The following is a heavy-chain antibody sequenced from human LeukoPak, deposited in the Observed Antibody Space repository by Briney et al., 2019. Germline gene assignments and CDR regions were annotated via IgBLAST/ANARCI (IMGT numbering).Heavy chain of an antibody. Sequence: ASVKVSCKASGYTFTSYDVNWVRQATGQGLKWMGWMNPNSGNTGYAQKFQGRVTMTRNTSISTAYMELSSLRSEDTAVYYCARVNSIFGVVIRFDPWGQGTLVTVSS. CDR2: MNPNSGNT. CDR1: GYTFTSYD. J-gene: IGHJ5*02. D-gene: IGHD3-3*02. V-gene: IGHV1-8*01. CDR3: ARVNSIFGVVIRFDP.